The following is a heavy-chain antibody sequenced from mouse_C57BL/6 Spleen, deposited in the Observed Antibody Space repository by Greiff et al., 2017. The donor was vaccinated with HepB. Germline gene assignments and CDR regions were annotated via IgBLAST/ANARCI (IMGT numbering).Heavy chain of an antibody. CDR1: GYTFTSYW. Sequence: VQLQQPGAELVKPGASVKVSCKASGYTFTSYWMHWVKQRPGQGLEWIGMIHPSDSDTNYNQKFKGKATLTVDKSSSTAYMQLSSLTSEDSAVYYCALGGLYYSNYCDYWGQGTTLTVSS. J-gene: IGHJ2*01. CDR3: ALGGLYYSNYCDY. CDR2: IHPSDSDT. V-gene: IGHV1-74*01. D-gene: IGHD2-5*01.